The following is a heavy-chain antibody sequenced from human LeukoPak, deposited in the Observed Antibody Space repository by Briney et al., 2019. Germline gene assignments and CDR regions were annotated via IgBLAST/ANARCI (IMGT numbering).Heavy chain of an antibody. J-gene: IGHJ3*02. Sequence: KSSETLSLTCAVYGGSFSGYYWSWIRQPPGKGLEWIGEINHSGSTNYNPSLKSRVTISVDTSKNQFSLKLSSVTAADTAVYYCARGFENDYKKAANAFDIWGQGTMVTVSS. D-gene: IGHD4-4*01. CDR1: GGSFSGYY. CDR2: INHSGST. V-gene: IGHV4-34*01. CDR3: ARGFENDYKKAANAFDI.